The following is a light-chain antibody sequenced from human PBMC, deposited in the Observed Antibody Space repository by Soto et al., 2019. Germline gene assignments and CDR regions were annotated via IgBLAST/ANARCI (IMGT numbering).Light chain of an antibody. CDR1: QSVSSH. CDR2: GSS. J-gene: IGKJ5*01. Sequence: EIVMTQSPATLSVSPGVRATLSCRARQSVSSHLAWYQQEPGQAPRLLLYGSSTRATGIPARFSGSGSGTEYTLTISSLQSEDFAVYYCQQYNNWPPTTFGQGTRLEIK. CDR3: QQYNNWPPTT. V-gene: IGKV3-15*01.